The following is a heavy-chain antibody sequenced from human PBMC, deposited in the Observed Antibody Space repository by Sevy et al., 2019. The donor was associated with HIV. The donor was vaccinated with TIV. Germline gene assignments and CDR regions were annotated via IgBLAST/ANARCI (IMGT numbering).Heavy chain of an antibody. CDR2: IRNKADSYTT. CDR1: GFTFSDHY. Sequence: GGSLRLSCAASGFTFSDHYMEWVRRAPGKGLEWVGRIRNKADSYTTEYAAAVKGRCTISSDDSKNSLYLLMNSLKTEDTAVYYCATHAGIAAAGRVFDYWGQGTLVTVSS. D-gene: IGHD6-13*01. J-gene: IGHJ4*02. CDR3: ATHAGIAAAGRVFDY. V-gene: IGHV3-72*01.